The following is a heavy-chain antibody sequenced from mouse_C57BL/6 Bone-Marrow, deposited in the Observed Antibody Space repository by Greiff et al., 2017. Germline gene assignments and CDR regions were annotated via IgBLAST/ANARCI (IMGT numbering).Heavy chain of an antibody. CDR1: GFTFSDYG. D-gene: IGHD2-10*02. J-gene: IGHJ2*01. CDR3: ARGAYGNYEGYFDY. V-gene: IGHV5-15*01. CDR2: ISNLAYSI. Sequence: EVKLVESGGGLVQPGGSLKLSCAASGFTFSDYGMAWVRQAPRKGPEWVAFISNLAYSIYYADTVTGRFTISRENAKNTLYLEMSSLRSEDTAMYYCARGAYGNYEGYFDYWGKGTTLTVSS.